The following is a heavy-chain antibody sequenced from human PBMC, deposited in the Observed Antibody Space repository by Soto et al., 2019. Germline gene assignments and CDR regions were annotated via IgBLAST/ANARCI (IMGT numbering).Heavy chain of an antibody. CDR2: IDWDDDK. CDR1: GFSLSTSGMC. Sequence: SGPTLVNPTQTLTLTCTFSGFSLSTSGMCVSWIRQPPGKALEWLALIDWDDDKYYSTSLRTRLTISKDTSKNQVVLTMTNMDPVDTATYYCARILRGCSGGSCYSHYYYYGMDVWGQGTTVTVSS. D-gene: IGHD2-15*01. CDR3: ARILRGCSGGSCYSHYYYYGMDV. V-gene: IGHV2-70*01. J-gene: IGHJ6*02.